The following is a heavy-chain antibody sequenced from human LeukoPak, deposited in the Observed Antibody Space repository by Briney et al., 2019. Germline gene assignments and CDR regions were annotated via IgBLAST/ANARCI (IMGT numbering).Heavy chain of an antibody. J-gene: IGHJ4*02. D-gene: IGHD3-3*01. CDR2: INPNSGGT. CDR3: ARVRYTVLRPDY. V-gene: IGHV1-2*02. Sequence: ASVNVSCKASGYTFTGYYMHWVRQAPGQGLEWMGWINPNSGGTNYAQKFQGRVTMTRDTSISTAYMELSRLRSDDTAVYYCARVRYTVLRPDYWGRGTLVTVSS. CDR1: GYTFTGYY.